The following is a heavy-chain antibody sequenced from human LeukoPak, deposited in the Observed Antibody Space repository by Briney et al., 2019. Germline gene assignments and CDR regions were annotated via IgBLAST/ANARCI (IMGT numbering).Heavy chain of an antibody. J-gene: IGHJ6*03. V-gene: IGHV1-2*02. CDR2: INPNSGGT. CDR1: GYTFTGYY. Sequence: ASVKVSCKASGYTFTGYYMHWVRQAPGQALEWMGWINPNSGGTNYAQKFQGRVTLTRDTSISTAYMELGRLRSDDTAVYYCARDTARITIFGVAKYMDVWGKGTTVTVS. CDR3: ARDTARITIFGVAKYMDV. D-gene: IGHD3-3*01.